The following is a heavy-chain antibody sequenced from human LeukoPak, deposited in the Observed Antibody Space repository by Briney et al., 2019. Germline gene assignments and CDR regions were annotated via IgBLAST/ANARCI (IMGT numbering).Heavy chain of an antibody. CDR2: IESKTDGGTT. CDR1: GFSFSDAW. J-gene: IGHJ4*02. D-gene: IGHD3-10*01. V-gene: IGHV3-15*04. CDR3: ARDQYGLGYTSLFDY. Sequence: PGGSLRLSCAASGFSFSDAWMSWVRQIPGKGLEWVGRIESKTDGGTTDYAAPVKGRFTISRDNAKNSLYLQMNSLRAEDTAVYYCARDQYGLGYTSLFDYWGQGPLGNV.